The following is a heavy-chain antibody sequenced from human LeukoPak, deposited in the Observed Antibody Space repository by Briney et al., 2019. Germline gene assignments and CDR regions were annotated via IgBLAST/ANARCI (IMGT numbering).Heavy chain of an antibody. V-gene: IGHV5-51*01. CDR1: GYSFTSYW. J-gene: IGHJ3*02. CDR2: IYPGDSDT. Sequence: GESLKISCKGSGYSFTSYWIGWVRQMPGKGLEWMGIIYPGDSDTRYSPSFQGQVTISADKSISTAYLQWSSLKASDTAMYYCARRFRTIEYYYDSSGWPHAFDIWGQGTMVTVSS. CDR3: ARRFRTIEYYYDSSGWPHAFDI. D-gene: IGHD3-22*01.